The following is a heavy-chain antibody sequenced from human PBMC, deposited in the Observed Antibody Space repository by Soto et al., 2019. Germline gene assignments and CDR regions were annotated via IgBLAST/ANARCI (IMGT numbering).Heavy chain of an antibody. CDR1: GGTFSSYG. CDR2: ISGYNGNT. CDR3: ARDNGDSSGSLVDY. J-gene: IGHJ4*02. Sequence: ASVKVSCKASGGTFSSYGISWVRQAPGQGLEWMGWISGYNGNTDYAQKLQDRVTMTTDTATTTAYMELRSLRSDDTAVYYCARDNGDSSGSLVDYWGQGTLVTVSS. D-gene: IGHD3-22*01. V-gene: IGHV1-18*04.